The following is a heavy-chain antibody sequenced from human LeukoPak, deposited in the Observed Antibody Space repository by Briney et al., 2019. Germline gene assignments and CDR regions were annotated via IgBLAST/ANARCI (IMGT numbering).Heavy chain of an antibody. CDR1: AFTFSRYS. CDR3: ARDTGRASWFDP. Sequence: PGGSLRLSCQASAFTFSRYSMNWVRQAPGKGLEWVSYISSSSSTIYYADPVKGRFTISRDNAKNSLYLQMNSLRAEDTAVYYCARDTGRASWFDPWGQGTLVTVSS. J-gene: IGHJ5*02. V-gene: IGHV3-48*01. CDR2: ISSSSSTI. D-gene: IGHD4-11*01.